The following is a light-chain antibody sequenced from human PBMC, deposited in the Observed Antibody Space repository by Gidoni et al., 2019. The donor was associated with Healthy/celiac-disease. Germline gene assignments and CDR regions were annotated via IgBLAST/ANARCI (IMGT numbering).Light chain of an antibody. CDR1: SSDDGGYNY. CDR3: CSYAGSYSYV. Sequence: DRTRTQSGSGCHGQPVTISCTETSSDDGGYNYVSWYQHHPGKAPKIMIYDVSKRPSGVPDRFSGSKSGNTASLTISGLQAEYEADYYCCSYAGSYSYVFGTGTKVTVL. CDR2: DVS. V-gene: IGLV2-11*01. J-gene: IGLJ1*01.